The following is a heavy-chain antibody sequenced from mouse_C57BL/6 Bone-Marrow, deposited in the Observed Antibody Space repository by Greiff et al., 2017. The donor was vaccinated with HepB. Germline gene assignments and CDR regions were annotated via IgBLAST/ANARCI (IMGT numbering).Heavy chain of an antibody. CDR2: IYPGSGST. Sequence: VQLQQPGAELVKPGASVKMSCKASGYTFTSYWITWVKQRPGQGLEWIGDIYPGSGSTNYNEKFKSKATLTVDTSSSTAYMQLSSLTSEDSAVYYCARSGDYDEGWYFDVWGTGTTVTVSS. V-gene: IGHV1-55*01. J-gene: IGHJ1*03. CDR1: GYTFTSYW. CDR3: ARSGDYDEGWYFDV. D-gene: IGHD2-4*01.